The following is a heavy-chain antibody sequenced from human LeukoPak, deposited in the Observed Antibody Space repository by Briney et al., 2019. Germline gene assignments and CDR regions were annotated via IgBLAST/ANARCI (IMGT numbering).Heavy chain of an antibody. D-gene: IGHD6-19*01. J-gene: IGHJ4*02. Sequence: ASVKVSCKASGYTFTSYYMHWVRQAPGQGLEWMGIINPSGGSTSYAQKFQGRVTMTRDMSTSTVYMELSSLRSEDTAVYYCARGGSSGWYFQPPSTELDYWGQGTLVTVSS. CDR2: INPSGGST. V-gene: IGHV1-46*01. CDR1: GYTFTSYY. CDR3: ARGGSSGWYFQPPSTELDY.